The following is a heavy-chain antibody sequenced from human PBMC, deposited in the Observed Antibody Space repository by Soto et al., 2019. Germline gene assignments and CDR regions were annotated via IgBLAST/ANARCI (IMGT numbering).Heavy chain of an antibody. CDR3: ARAGGTTVTGLWHFDS. D-gene: IGHD4-17*01. CDR2: IWYDGTQK. Sequence: QVQLEEPGGGVVQPGRSLRLSCEASGFTFNTYSMHWVRQPPGKELEWLAAIWYDGTQKYYADSVKGRFIISRDNSKKTLSLEMNSLRAEDTAVYYCARAGGTTVTGLWHFDSWGQGTLVTVSS. J-gene: IGHJ4*02. V-gene: IGHV3-33*01. CDR1: GFTFNTYS.